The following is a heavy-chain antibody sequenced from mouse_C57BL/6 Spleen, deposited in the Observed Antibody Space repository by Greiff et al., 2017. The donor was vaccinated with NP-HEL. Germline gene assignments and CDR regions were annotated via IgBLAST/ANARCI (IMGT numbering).Heavy chain of an antibody. D-gene: IGHD1-1*01. V-gene: IGHV1-55*01. CDR1: GYTFTSYW. Sequence: QVQLQQPGAELVKPGASGKMSCKASGYTFTSYWITWVKQRPGQGLEWIGDIYPGRGSTNYNEKFKRKATLTVDTSSSTAYMQLSSLTSEDSAVYYCARYYYGSREGAMDYWGQGTSVTVSS. J-gene: IGHJ4*01. CDR3: ARYYYGSREGAMDY. CDR2: IYPGRGST.